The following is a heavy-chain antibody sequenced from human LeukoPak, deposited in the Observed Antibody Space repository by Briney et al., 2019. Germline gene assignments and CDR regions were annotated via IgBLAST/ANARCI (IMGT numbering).Heavy chain of an antibody. D-gene: IGHD2-21*02. J-gene: IGHJ1*01. V-gene: IGHV4-39*01. CDR3: ARQGGDWGEYVQH. Sequence: SDSLSLSCTVSGGSISSSSYYWVWIRPPQGKGLEWIGSTYYSGRTYYNPSHKSRVTISVDTSNTPYSLKRSLVTAAANAVYYCARQGGDWGEYVQHWGQGTLVTVSS. CDR2: TYYSGRT. CDR1: GGSISSSSYY.